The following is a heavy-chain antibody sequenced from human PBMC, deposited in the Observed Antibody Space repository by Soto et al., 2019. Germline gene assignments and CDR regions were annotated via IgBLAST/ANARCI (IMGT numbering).Heavy chain of an antibody. V-gene: IGHV3-9*01. Sequence: GGSLRLSCAASGFTFDDYAMHWVRQAPGKGLEWVSGISWNSGSIGYADSVKGRFTISRDNAKNSLYLQMNSLRAEDTALYYCAKDGAKSGTPNYYYYYMDVWGKGTTVTVSS. CDR1: GFTFDDYA. D-gene: IGHD3-10*01. CDR3: AKDGAKSGTPNYYYYYMDV. CDR2: ISWNSGSI. J-gene: IGHJ6*03.